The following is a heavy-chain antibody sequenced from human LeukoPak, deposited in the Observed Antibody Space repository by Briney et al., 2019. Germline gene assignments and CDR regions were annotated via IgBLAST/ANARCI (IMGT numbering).Heavy chain of an antibody. CDR2: INPSGGST. D-gene: IGHD5-24*01. CDR1: GYTFTSYY. CDR3: ARVRDGYNDAYDI. Sequence: ASVKVSCKASGYTFTSYYMHWVRQAPGQGLEWMGIINPSGGSTSYAQKFQGRVTMTRDMSTSTVYMELSSLKSADTAVYYCARVRDGYNDAYDIWGQGTMVTVSS. J-gene: IGHJ3*02. V-gene: IGHV1-46*01.